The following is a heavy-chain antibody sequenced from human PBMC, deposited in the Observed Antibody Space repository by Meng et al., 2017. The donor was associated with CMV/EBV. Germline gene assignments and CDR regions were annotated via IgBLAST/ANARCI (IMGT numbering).Heavy chain of an antibody. Sequence: GSLRLSCAVYGGSFSGYYWSWIRQPPGKGLEWMGEINHSGSTNYNPSLKSRVTISVDTSKNQFSLKLSSVTAADTAVYYCARGPTYYYYYGMDVWGQGTTVTVSS. CDR2: INHSGST. J-gene: IGHJ6*02. V-gene: IGHV4-34*01. CDR1: GGSFSGYY. CDR3: ARGPTYYYYYGMDV.